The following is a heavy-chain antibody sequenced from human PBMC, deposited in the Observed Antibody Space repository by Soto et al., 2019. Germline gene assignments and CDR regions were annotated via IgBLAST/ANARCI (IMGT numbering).Heavy chain of an antibody. J-gene: IGHJ6*02. CDR1: GGSISSYY. D-gene: IGHD4-17*01. Sequence: QVQLQESGPGLVKPSETLSLTCTVSGGSISSYYWSWIRQPPGKGLEWIGYIYYSGSTNDNPSLRRRVALYVDTPQHQCSPKPCSVTAAGTAVYYCARPDYGGNGGLDVWGQGTTVTVSS. CDR3: ARPDYGGNGGLDV. CDR2: IYYSGST. V-gene: IGHV4-59*01.